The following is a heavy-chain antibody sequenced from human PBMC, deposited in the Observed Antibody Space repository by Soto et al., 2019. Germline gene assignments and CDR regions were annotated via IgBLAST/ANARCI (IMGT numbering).Heavy chain of an antibody. J-gene: IGHJ6*02. V-gene: IGHV1-18*01. D-gene: IGHD3-3*01. CDR3: ARDAPPPELRFLEWHNYDYNGMDV. CDR2: ISCYNGKT. Sequence: QVQVVQSGDEVKETGASVRVSCKTSGYSFTAYGISWVRQAPGQGLEWMGWISCYNGKTKYAQKVQGRVTMTTDTSTSTEYMEVRSLRSADTAIYYCARDAPPPELRFLEWHNYDYNGMDVWGQGTTVTVSS. CDR1: GYSFTAYG.